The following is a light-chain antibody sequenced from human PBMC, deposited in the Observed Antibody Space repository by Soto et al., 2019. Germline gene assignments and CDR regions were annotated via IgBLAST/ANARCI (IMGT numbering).Light chain of an antibody. J-gene: IGLJ2*01. Sequence: QPVLTQSSSASASLGSSVKLTCTLSSGHSSYIIAWHQQQPGKAPRYLMKLEGSGSYNKGSAVPDRFSGSSSGADRYLTISNLQSEDAADYYCETWDSNTVVFGGGTKLTVL. CDR2: LEGSGSY. CDR3: ETWDSNTVV. CDR1: SGHSSYI. V-gene: IGLV4-60*03.